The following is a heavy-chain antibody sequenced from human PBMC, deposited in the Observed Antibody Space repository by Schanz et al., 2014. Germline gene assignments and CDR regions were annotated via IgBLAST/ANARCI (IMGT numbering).Heavy chain of an antibody. CDR2: VCYDGSKK. D-gene: IGHD6-13*01. Sequence: LVVESGGGLVQPGGSLRLSCAASGFTFSSYSMHWVRQVPGKGLEWVAVVCYDGSKKYYADSVKGRFTISRDNSLNTLYLQMNSLRAEDTAVYYCAKGIYTSSWSFDYWGQGTLITVSS. J-gene: IGHJ4*02. CDR3: AKGIYTSSWSFDY. V-gene: IGHV3-33*06. CDR1: GFTFSSYS.